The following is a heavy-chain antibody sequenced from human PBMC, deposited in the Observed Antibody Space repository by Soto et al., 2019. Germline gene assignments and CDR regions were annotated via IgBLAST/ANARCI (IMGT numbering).Heavy chain of an antibody. CDR1: GFTFSSYW. CDR3: AREGPYDYYYYYYMDV. CDR2: IKQDGSEK. D-gene: IGHD3-16*01. Sequence: GGSLRLSCAASGFTFSSYWMSWVRQAPGKGLEWVANIKQDGSEKYYVDSVKGRFTISRDNAKNSLYLQMNSLRAEDTAVYYCAREGPYDYYYYYYMDVWGKGTTVTVSS. V-gene: IGHV3-7*01. J-gene: IGHJ6*03.